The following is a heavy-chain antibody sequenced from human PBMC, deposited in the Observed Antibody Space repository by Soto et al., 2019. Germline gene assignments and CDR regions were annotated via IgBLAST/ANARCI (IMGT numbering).Heavy chain of an antibody. J-gene: IGHJ4*02. CDR3: ARENYYALDY. CDR2: VYNSGST. V-gene: IGHV4-59*01. CDR1: GGSISSNY. Sequence: SETLSLTCTVSGGSISSNYWTWIRQPPGKGLEWIGYVYNSGSTNYNPSLKSRVTISEDTSKSQFSLKVNSMTAADTAVYYCARENYYALDYWGPGTLVTVSS. D-gene: IGHD3-10*01.